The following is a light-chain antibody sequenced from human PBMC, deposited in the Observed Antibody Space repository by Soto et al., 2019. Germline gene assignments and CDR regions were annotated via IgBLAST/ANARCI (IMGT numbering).Light chain of an antibody. CDR3: ATWDDSLSAFYV. Sequence: QSVLTQPPSASGTPGQRVTISCSGSSSNIGSNYVYWYQQLPGTAPKLLIHTNNQRPSGVPDRFSGSKSGTSASLAISGLRSEDEADYYCATWDDSLSAFYVFGTWTKLTVL. CDR2: TNN. V-gene: IGLV1-47*02. CDR1: SSNIGSNY. J-gene: IGLJ1*01.